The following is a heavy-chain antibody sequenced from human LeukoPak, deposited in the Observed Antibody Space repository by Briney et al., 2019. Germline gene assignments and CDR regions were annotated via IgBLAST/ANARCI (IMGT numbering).Heavy chain of an antibody. CDR3: ARDLEPITMIENPSPHY. CDR1: GFTFSSYA. V-gene: IGHV3-23*01. J-gene: IGHJ4*02. Sequence: GGSLRLSCAASGFTFSSYAMSWVRQAPGKGLEWVSAISGSGGSTYYADSVKGRFTISRDNSKNTLYLQMNSLRAEDTAVYYCARDLEPITMIENPSPHYWGQGTLATVSS. D-gene: IGHD3-22*01. CDR2: ISGSGGST.